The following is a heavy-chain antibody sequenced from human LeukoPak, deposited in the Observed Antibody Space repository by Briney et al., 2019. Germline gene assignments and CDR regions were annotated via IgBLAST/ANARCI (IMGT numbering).Heavy chain of an antibody. CDR2: ISSDGSGT. V-gene: IGHV3-30*18. CDR3: GKDYDCSGYYISADY. Sequence: GRSLRLSCAASGFTFNSYGMHWVRQAPGKGLEWVAAISSDGSGTYYVDSVKGRFTISRDNSKNTLYLQMNSLRAEDTAVYYCGKDYDCSGYYISADYWGQGTLVTVSS. CDR1: GFTFNSYG. J-gene: IGHJ4*02. D-gene: IGHD3-22*01.